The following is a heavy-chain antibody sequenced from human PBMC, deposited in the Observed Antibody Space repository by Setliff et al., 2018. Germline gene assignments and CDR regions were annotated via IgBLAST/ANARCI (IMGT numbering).Heavy chain of an antibody. D-gene: IGHD3-16*01. CDR1: GGSISGYY. V-gene: IGHV4-38-2*02. CDR2: IYHSGST. CDR3: ASVGFGGPIYGGNSYAFDI. Sequence: SETLSLTCTVSGGSISGYYWGWIRQPPGKGLEWIGSIYHSGSTYYNPSLKSRVTISVDTSKNQFSLKLSSVTAADTAVYYCASVGFGGPIYGGNSYAFDIWGQGTMVTVSS. J-gene: IGHJ3*02.